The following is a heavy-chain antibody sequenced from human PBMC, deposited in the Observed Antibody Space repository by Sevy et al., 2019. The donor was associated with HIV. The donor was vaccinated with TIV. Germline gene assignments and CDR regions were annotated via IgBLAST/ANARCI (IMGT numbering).Heavy chain of an antibody. CDR2: MNPNSGNT. CDR3: VRLTEGYCRGGSCYGRAWFDP. V-gene: IGHV1-8*03. J-gene: IGHJ5*02. CDR1: GYTFNNYD. D-gene: IGHD2-15*01. Sequence: ASVNVSCKASGYTFNNYDINWVQQATGKGLEWMGWMNPNSGNTGYAQKFQGRVTITMNTSISTAYMELSSLRSEDTAMFYCVRLTEGYCRGGSCYGRAWFDPWGQGTRVTVSS.